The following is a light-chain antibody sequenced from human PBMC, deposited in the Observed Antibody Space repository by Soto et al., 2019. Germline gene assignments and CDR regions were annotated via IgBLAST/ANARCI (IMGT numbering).Light chain of an antibody. J-gene: IGLJ2*01. CDR2: EGT. CDR3: CSYAGSGTYVL. V-gene: IGLV2-23*01. Sequence: QSALTQPASVSGSPGQSITISCTGTSSDVGNYNLVSWYQHHPGRAPKLIIYEGTKRPSGVSNRFSGSKSGNTASLTISGLQAEYEADYYCCSYAGSGTYVLFGGGTKLTVL. CDR1: SSDVGNYNL.